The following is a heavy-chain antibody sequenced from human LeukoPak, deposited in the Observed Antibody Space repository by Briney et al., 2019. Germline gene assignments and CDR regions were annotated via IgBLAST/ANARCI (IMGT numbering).Heavy chain of an antibody. J-gene: IGHJ4*02. CDR1: GDSVSSNSAA. D-gene: IGHD6-13*01. V-gene: IGHV6-1*01. CDR3: ARVGGYSSSWTFDY. Sequence: SQTLSLTCAISGDSVSSNSAAWNWIRQSPSRGLEWLGRPYYRSKWYNDYAVSVKSRITINPDTSKNQFSLQLNSVTPEDTAVYYCARVGGYSSSWTFDYWGQGTLVTVSS. CDR2: PYYRSKWYN.